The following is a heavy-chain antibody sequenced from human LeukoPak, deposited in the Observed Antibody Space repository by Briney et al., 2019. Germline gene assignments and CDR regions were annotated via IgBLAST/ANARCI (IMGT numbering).Heavy chain of an antibody. CDR1: GYTFTSYG. Sequence: EASVKVSCKASGYTFTSYGISWVRQAPGQGLEWVGWISAYNGNTNYAQKLQGRVTMTTDTSTSTAYMEPRSLRSDDTAVYYCARDSQRDQYSYGYWHWGQGTLVTVSS. CDR2: ISAYNGNT. V-gene: IGHV1-18*01. D-gene: IGHD5-18*01. CDR3: ARDSQRDQYSYGYWH. J-gene: IGHJ4*02.